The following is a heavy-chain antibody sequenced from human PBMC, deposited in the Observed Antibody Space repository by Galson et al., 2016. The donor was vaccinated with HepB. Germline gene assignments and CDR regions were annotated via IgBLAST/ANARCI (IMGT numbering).Heavy chain of an antibody. D-gene: IGHD3-9*01. CDR3: AKDQGKLRYYDWLTYDAVDI. CDR2: LSTNGLSQ. V-gene: IGHV3-30*18. Sequence: RQAPGKGLEWVAVLSTNGLSQHYADSVKGRFTISKDNSKNTLYLQMNSLRVEDTAIYYCAKDQGKLRYYDWLTYDAVDIWGQGTMVIVSS. J-gene: IGHJ3*02.